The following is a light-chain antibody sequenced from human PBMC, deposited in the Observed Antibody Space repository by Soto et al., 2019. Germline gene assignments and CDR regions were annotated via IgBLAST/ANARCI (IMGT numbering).Light chain of an antibody. J-gene: IGKJ1*01. Sequence: ETVMTQSPVTLSVSPGERTTLSCSASQRVSSNLAWYQQKPGQAPRLLIYGASTRATGIPARFSGSGSGTEFTLTISCLQSEDFAVYYCQHYNDWPRWTFGQGTKVEIK. V-gene: IGKV3-15*01. CDR1: QRVSSN. CDR3: QHYNDWPRWT. CDR2: GAS.